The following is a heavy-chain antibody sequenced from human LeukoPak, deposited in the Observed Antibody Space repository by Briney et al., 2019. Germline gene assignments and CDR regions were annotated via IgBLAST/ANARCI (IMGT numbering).Heavy chain of an antibody. Sequence: SETLSLTCAVYGGSFSGYYWSWIRQPPGKGLEWIGEINHSGSTNYNPSLKSRVTISVDTSKNQFSLKLSPVTAADTAVYYCARANWNDPFDYWGQGTLVTVSS. D-gene: IGHD1-1*01. V-gene: IGHV4-34*01. CDR2: INHSGST. CDR3: ARANWNDPFDY. CDR1: GGSFSGYY. J-gene: IGHJ4*02.